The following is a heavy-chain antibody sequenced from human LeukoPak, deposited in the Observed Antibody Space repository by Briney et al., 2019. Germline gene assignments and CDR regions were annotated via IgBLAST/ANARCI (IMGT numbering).Heavy chain of an antibody. J-gene: IGHJ4*02. CDR3: ADYGVSGVRNNFY. Sequence: GGSLRLSCAASGLAFSSYAMSWVRQAPGKGLEWVSTISVASNTFCADSVKGRFTISRDNSRNTVYLQMTSLRADDTAVYYCADYGVSGVRNNFYWGQGTLVTVSS. D-gene: IGHD3-3*01. CDR1: GLAFSSYA. V-gene: IGHV3-23*01. CDR2: ISVASNT.